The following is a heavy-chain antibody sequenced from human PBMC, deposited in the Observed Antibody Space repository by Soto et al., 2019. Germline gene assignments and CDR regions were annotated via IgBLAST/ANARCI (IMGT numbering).Heavy chain of an antibody. D-gene: IGHD2-2*01. J-gene: IGHJ5*02. CDR2: INPNSGGT. CDR3: ASIVVVPADMRVGDGAAAGWFDP. Sequence: ASVKVSCKASGYTFTGYYMHWVRQAPGQGLEWMGWINPNSGGTNYAQKFQGRGTMTRDTTMSTAYMELSWLRSDGTAVQYCASIVVVPADMRVGDGAAAGWFDPWGQGTLVTVSS. CDR1: GYTFTGYY. V-gene: IGHV1-2*02.